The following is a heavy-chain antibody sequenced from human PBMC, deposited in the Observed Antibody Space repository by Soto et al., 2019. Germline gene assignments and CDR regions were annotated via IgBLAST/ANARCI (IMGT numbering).Heavy chain of an antibody. Sequence: GGSLRLSCAASGFTFSSYAMSWVRQAPGKGLELVSAISGSGGSTYYADSVKGRFTISRDNSKNTLYLQMNSLRAEDTAVYYCAKDFRRVYYFEYWGQGTLVTVSS. CDR2: ISGSGGST. J-gene: IGHJ4*02. V-gene: IGHV3-23*01. CDR3: AKDFRRVYYFEY. CDR1: GFTFSSYA.